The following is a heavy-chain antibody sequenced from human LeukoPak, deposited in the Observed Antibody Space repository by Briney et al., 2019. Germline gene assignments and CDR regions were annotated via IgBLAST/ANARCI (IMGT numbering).Heavy chain of an antibody. CDR1: GFTFSGSA. D-gene: IGHD3-16*01. V-gene: IGHV3-73*01. J-gene: IGHJ4*02. CDR3: TRGGTSGAHFDY. CDR2: IRSKANSYAT. Sequence: GGSLKLSCAASGFTFSGSAMHWVRQASGKGLEWVGRIRSKANSYATAYAASVKGRFTISRDDSKNTAYLQMNSLKTEDTAVYYCTRGGTSGAHFDYWGQGTLVTVSS.